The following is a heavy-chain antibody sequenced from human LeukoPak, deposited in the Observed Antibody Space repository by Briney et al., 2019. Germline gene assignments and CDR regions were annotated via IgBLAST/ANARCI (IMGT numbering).Heavy chain of an antibody. Sequence: PGRSLRLSCAASGFTFYDYAMRWVRQAPGKGLEWVSGISWNSGSIGYADSVKGRFTISRDNAKNSLYLQMNSLRAEDTALYYCAKEVAAAGFEYFDYWGQGTLVTVSS. D-gene: IGHD6-13*01. J-gene: IGHJ4*02. CDR1: GFTFYDYA. CDR2: ISWNSGSI. CDR3: AKEVAAAGFEYFDY. V-gene: IGHV3-9*01.